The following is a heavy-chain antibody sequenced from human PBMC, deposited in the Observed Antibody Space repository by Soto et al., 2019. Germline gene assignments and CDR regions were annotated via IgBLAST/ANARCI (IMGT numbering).Heavy chain of an antibody. CDR3: TTLPGIAVAGTDY. V-gene: IGHV3-15*07. J-gene: IGHJ4*02. CDR2: IKSKTDGGTT. D-gene: IGHD6-19*01. CDR1: GFTFSNAW. Sequence: GGSLRLSCAASGFTFSNAWMNWVRQAPGKGLEWVGRIKSKTDGGTTDYAAPVKGRFTISRDDSKNTLYLQMNSLKTEDTAVYYCTTLPGIAVAGTDYWGQGTLVTVSS.